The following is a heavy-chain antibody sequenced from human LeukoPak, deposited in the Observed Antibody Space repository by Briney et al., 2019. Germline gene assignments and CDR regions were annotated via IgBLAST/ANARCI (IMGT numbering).Heavy chain of an antibody. CDR3: ARIWMGVYYYYGMDV. J-gene: IGHJ6*02. CDR1: GFTFSSYG. D-gene: IGHD1-26*01. CDR2: IRYDGSNK. Sequence: PGGSLRLSCAASGFTFSSYGMHWVRQAPGKGLEWVAFIRYDGSNKYYADSVKGRFTISRDNAKNSLYLQMNSLRAEDTAVYYCARIWMGVYYYYGMDVWGQGTTVTVSS. V-gene: IGHV3-30*02.